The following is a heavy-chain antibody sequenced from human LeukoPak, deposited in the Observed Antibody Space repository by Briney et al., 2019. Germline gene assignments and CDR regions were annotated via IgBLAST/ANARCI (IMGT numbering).Heavy chain of an antibody. CDR1: GYTFTSYG. J-gene: IGHJ4*02. CDR2: ISAYNGNT. V-gene: IGHV1-18*01. Sequence: ASVKVSCKASGYTFTSYGISWVRQAPGRGLEWMGWISAYNGNTNYAQKLQGRVIMTTDTSTSTAYMELRSLRSDDTAVYYCARGDGYSSSWYEGNYFDYWGQGTLVTVSS. D-gene: IGHD6-13*01. CDR3: ARGDGYSSSWYEGNYFDY.